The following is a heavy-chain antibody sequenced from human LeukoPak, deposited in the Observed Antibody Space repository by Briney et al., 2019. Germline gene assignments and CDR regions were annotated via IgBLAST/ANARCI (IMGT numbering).Heavy chain of an antibody. CDR1: GFTFDDYA. Sequence: GRSLRLSCAASGFTFDDYAMHWVRQAPGKGLVWVSRINSDGSSTSYADSVKGRFTISRDNAKNALYLQMNSLRAEDTAVYYCARAPYYYDSSGYVFDYWGQGTLVTVSS. V-gene: IGHV3-74*01. CDR2: INSDGSST. CDR3: ARAPYYYDSSGYVFDY. J-gene: IGHJ4*02. D-gene: IGHD3-22*01.